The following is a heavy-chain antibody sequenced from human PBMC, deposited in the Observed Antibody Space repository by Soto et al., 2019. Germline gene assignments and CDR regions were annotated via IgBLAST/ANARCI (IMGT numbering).Heavy chain of an antibody. D-gene: IGHD4-17*01. V-gene: IGHV3-9*01. CDR3: AKDIRPPPEGIYYYLYYLDV. Sequence: EVQLVESGGGLVQPGRSLRLSCVASGFTFDEYGMHWVRQAPGKGLEWVSGISWNGGTRDYADSVKGRFTISRDNANNSLFLQMNSLTAEDTALYYCAKDIRPPPEGIYYYLYYLDVWGKGTTVTVSS. CDR2: ISWNGGTR. CDR1: GFTFDEYG. J-gene: IGHJ6*03.